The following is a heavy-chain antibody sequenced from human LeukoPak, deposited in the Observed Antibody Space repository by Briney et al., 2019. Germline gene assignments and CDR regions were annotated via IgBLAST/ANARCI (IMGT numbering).Heavy chain of an antibody. V-gene: IGHV1-2*02. Sequence: ASVKVSCKASGYTFTGFYMHWVPQAPGQGLGGIGWINPNSGGTNYAQKFPGRVTITRDTPISTAYMGLSRLRSDDTAVYYCARDLGAATVTTSVDYWGQGTLVTVSS. CDR3: ARDLGAATVTTSVDY. CDR2: INPNSGGT. J-gene: IGHJ4*02. CDR1: GYTFTGFY. D-gene: IGHD4-17*01.